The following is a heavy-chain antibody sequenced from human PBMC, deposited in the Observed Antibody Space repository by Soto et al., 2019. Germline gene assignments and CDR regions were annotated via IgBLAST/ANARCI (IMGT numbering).Heavy chain of an antibody. Sequence: SEPLSLTCTVSGGSISSGGYYWSWIRQHPGKGLEWIGYIYYSGSTYYNPSLKSRVTISVDTSKNQFSLKLSSVTAADTAVYYCARHGPSEYYDSSGYYSYWGQGTLVTVSS. CDR2: IYYSGST. CDR1: GGSISSGGYY. D-gene: IGHD3-22*01. J-gene: IGHJ4*02. V-gene: IGHV4-31*03. CDR3: ARHGPSEYYDSSGYYSY.